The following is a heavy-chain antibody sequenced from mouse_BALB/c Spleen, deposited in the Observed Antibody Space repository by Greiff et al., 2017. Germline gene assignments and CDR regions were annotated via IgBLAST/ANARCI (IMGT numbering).Heavy chain of an antibody. J-gene: IGHJ4*01. V-gene: IGHV5-6*01. CDR2: ISSGGSYT. CDR1: GFTFSSYG. Sequence: EVMLVESGGDLVKPGGSLKLSCAASGFTFSSYGMSWVRQTPDKRLEWVATISSGGSYTYYPDSVKGRFTISRDNAKNTLYLQMSSLKSEDTAMYYCARGDYDALYAMDYWGQGTSVTVSS. CDR3: ARGDYDALYAMDY. D-gene: IGHD2-4*01.